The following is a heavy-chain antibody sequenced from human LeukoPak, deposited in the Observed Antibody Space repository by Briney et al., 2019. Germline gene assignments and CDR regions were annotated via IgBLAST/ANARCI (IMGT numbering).Heavy chain of an antibody. D-gene: IGHD4-17*01. Sequence: GGSLRLSCAASGFTFSSYWMSWVRQAPGKGLEWAANIKQDGSEKYYVDSVKGRFTISRDNAKNSLYLQMNSLRAEDTAVYYCARGVDYGDYGFDYWGQGTLVTVSS. J-gene: IGHJ4*02. V-gene: IGHV3-7*03. CDR2: IKQDGSEK. CDR1: GFTFSSYW. CDR3: ARGVDYGDYGFDY.